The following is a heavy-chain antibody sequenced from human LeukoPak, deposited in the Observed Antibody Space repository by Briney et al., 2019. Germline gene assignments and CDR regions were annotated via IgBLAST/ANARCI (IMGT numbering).Heavy chain of an antibody. D-gene: IGHD6-13*01. V-gene: IGHV1-46*01. CDR1: GYTFTSYY. CDR2: INPSGGST. J-gene: IGHJ6*02. CDR3: ARMPAKAAAELNYGMDV. Sequence: GASVKVSCKASGYTFTSYYMHWVRQAPGQGLEWMGIINPSGGSTSYAQKFQGRVTMTRDTSTSTVYMELSSLRSEDTAVYYCARMPAKAAAELNYGMDVWGQGTTVTVSS.